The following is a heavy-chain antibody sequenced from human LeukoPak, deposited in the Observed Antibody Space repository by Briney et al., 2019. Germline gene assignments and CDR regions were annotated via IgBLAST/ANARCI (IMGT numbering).Heavy chain of an antibody. CDR3: ARAPTNWNYPRIYFDY. CDR1: GYTFTSYA. D-gene: IGHD1-7*01. V-gene: IGHV1-3*01. CDR2: INAGNGNT. Sequence: GASVKVSFKASGYTFTSYAMHWVRQAPGQRLEWMGWINAGNGNTKYSQKFQDRVTITRDTSASTAYMELSSLRSEDTAVYYCARAPTNWNYPRIYFDYWGQGTLVTVSS. J-gene: IGHJ4*02.